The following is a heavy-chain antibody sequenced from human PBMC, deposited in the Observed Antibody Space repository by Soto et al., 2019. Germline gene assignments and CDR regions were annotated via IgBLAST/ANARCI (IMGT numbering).Heavy chain of an antibody. CDR1: GFTFSSYW. Sequence: EVQLVESGGDLVQPGGSLRLSCATSGFTFSSYWISWVRQAPGNGLEWVANINQDGSEKYYLDSVKGRFTISRDNAKNSLYLQVNSLRAEDTAVYYCANRKEVYYYGMDVWGQGTTVTVSS. J-gene: IGHJ6*02. CDR2: INQDGSEK. CDR3: ANRKEVYYYGMDV. V-gene: IGHV3-7*01.